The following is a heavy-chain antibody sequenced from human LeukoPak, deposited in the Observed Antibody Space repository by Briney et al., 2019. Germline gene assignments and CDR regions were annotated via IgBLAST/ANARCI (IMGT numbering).Heavy chain of an antibody. Sequence: GGSLRLSCAASGFTFGRHWMSWVRQAPGKGLEWVAHMNQGGSETTNVDSVKGRFTISRDDAKNLVFLQMNSLRVEDTAVYYCAKDLGYCSGTSCSAIDYWGQGTLVTVSS. D-gene: IGHD2-15*01. CDR3: AKDLGYCSGTSCSAIDY. CDR1: GFTFGRHW. J-gene: IGHJ4*02. V-gene: IGHV3-7*01. CDR2: MNQGGSET.